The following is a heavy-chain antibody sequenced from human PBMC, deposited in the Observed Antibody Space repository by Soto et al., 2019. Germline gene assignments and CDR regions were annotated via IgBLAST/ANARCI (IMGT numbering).Heavy chain of an antibody. V-gene: IGHV3-30-3*01. CDR2: ISYDGSNK. Sequence: GGSLRLSCAASGFTFSSYAMHWVRQAPGKGLEWVAVISYDGSNKYYADSVKGRFTISRDNSKNTLYLQMNSLRAEDTAVYYCARDSLGDYSNRRFDPWGQGTLVTVSS. D-gene: IGHD4-4*01. CDR3: ARDSLGDYSNRRFDP. J-gene: IGHJ5*02. CDR1: GFTFSSYA.